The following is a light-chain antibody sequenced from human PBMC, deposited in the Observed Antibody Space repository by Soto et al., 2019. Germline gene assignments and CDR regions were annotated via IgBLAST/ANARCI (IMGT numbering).Light chain of an antibody. CDR3: QQRNNWPKIT. CDR1: QSVSSN. V-gene: IGKV3-15*01. J-gene: IGKJ5*01. CDR2: GAS. Sequence: EIVMTQSPATLSVSPGERATLSCRASQSVSSNLAWYQQRPGQAPRLLIYGASNRATGIPARFSGSGSGTDFTLTISSLEPEDFAVYYCQQRNNWPKITFGQGTRLEIK.